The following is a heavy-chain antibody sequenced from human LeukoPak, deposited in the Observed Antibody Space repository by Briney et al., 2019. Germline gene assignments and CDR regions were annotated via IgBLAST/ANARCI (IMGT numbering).Heavy chain of an antibody. J-gene: IGHJ5*02. CDR2: INHSGST. V-gene: IGHV4-34*01. Sequence: SETLSLTCAVYGGSFGGYYWSWIRQPPGKGLEWIGEINHSGSTNYNPSLKSRVTISVDTSKNQFSLKLSSVTAADTAVYYCARRPRNFRTTGTTREWFDPWGQGTLVTVSS. CDR3: ARRPRNFRTTGTTREWFDP. CDR1: GGSFGGYY. D-gene: IGHD1-1*01.